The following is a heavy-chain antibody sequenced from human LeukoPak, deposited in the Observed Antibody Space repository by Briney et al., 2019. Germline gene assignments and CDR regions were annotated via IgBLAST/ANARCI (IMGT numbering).Heavy chain of an antibody. CDR2: ISTHNGNT. CDR1: VYTFTSYG. V-gene: IGHV1-18*01. Sequence: ASVTVSFKASVYTFTSYGISWVRQAPGQGLEWMGWISTHNGNTNYAQKFQGRVTMTTDTSTSTAYMELRSLRSDDTAVYYCARGASYVILTGYSYFDYWGQGTLVTVSS. J-gene: IGHJ4*02. CDR3: ARGASYVILTGYSYFDY. D-gene: IGHD3-9*01.